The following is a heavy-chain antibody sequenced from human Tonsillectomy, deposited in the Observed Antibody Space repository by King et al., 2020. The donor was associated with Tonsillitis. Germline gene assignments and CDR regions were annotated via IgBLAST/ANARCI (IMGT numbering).Heavy chain of an antibody. D-gene: IGHD3-3*01. V-gene: IGHV5-51*03. J-gene: IGHJ6*03. CDR2: IYAGDSSV. Sequence: QLVQSGAEVRMPGESLKISCQGSGYNFATYFIAWVREMPGRGLEWVGIIYAGDSSVRYSPSFRGQVTISADKSINSAFLQWGSLKASDSATYYCARPATYYSFWSGSYYMDVWGKGTTVTVSS. CDR3: ARPATYYSFWSGSYYMDV. CDR1: GYNFATYF.